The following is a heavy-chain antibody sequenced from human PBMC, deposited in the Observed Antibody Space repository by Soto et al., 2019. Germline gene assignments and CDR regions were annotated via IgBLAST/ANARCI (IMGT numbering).Heavy chain of an antibody. CDR2: ISGSGGST. J-gene: IGHJ4*02. CDR3: AKGVATIYYFDY. D-gene: IGHD5-12*01. CDR1: GFTFSSYG. Sequence: GGSLRLSCAASGFTFSSYGMHWVRQAPGKGLEWVSAISGSGGSTYYADSVKGRFTISRDNSKNTLYLQMNSLRAEDTAVYYCAKGVATIYYFDYWGQGTLVTVSS. V-gene: IGHV3-23*01.